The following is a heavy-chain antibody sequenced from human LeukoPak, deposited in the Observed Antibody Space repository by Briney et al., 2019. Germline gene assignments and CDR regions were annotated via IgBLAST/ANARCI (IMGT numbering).Heavy chain of an antibody. CDR3: GRDRFGGSSDFDY. J-gene: IGHJ4*02. V-gene: IGHV3-21*01. CDR2: ISSSSSYI. D-gene: IGHD6-6*01. Sequence: SGGSLRLSCAASGFTFSSYSMNWVRQAPGKGLEWVSSISSSSSYIYYADSVKGRFTISRDNAKNSLYLQMNSLRAEDTAVYYCGRDRFGGSSDFDYWGQGPLVTVSS. CDR1: GFTFSSYS.